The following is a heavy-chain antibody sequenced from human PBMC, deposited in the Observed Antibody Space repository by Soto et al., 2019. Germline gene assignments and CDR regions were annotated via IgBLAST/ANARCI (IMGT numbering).Heavy chain of an antibody. Sequence: GGSLRLSCAASGFTFSSYWMSWVRQAPGKGLEWVANIKQDGSEKYYVDSVKGRFTISRDNAKNSLYLQMNSLRAEDTAVYYCARGGLLWFGDPRGMDVWGQGTTVTVSS. CDR3: ARGGLLWFGDPRGMDV. CDR1: GFTFSSYW. J-gene: IGHJ6*02. D-gene: IGHD3-10*01. V-gene: IGHV3-7*01. CDR2: IKQDGSEK.